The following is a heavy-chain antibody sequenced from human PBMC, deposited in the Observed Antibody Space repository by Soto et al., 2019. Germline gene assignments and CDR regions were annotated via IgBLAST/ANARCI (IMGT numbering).Heavy chain of an antibody. V-gene: IGHV3-23*01. D-gene: IGHD3-10*01. Sequence: SLRLSCAASGFTFSSYAMSWVRQAPGKGLEWVSAISGSGGSTYYADSVKGRFTISRDNSKNTLYLQMNSLRAEDTAVYYCAKVGRPDDAFDIWGQGTMVTVSS. CDR3: AKVGRPDDAFDI. CDR2: ISGSGGST. CDR1: GFTFSSYA. J-gene: IGHJ3*02.